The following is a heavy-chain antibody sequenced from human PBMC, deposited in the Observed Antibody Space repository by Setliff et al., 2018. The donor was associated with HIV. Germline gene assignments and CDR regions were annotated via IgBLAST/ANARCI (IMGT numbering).Heavy chain of an antibody. V-gene: IGHV4-59*11. CDR2: IYHNGNT. CDR1: GDSINNHY. J-gene: IGHJ4*02. CDR3: ARGTLYYDYVWGTPFPFDY. D-gene: IGHD3-16*01. Sequence: PSETLSLTCTVSGDSINNHYWSWIRLPPGKGLEWIGTIYHNGNTNYNPSLKSRVAVSVDTSKNLFFLKLSSVTAADTAVYYCARGTLYYDYVWGTPFPFDYWGQGTLVTVSS.